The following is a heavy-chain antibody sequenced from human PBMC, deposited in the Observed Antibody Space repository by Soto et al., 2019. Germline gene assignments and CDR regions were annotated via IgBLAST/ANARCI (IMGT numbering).Heavy chain of an antibody. CDR3: ARELKTTVVATHFDS. J-gene: IGHJ4*02. CDR1: GGTFSNYA. D-gene: IGHD2-2*01. CDR2: IMPIFGRP. V-gene: IGHV1-69*13. Sequence: SVKVSCKASGGTFSNYAFSWVRQAPGQGLEWLGGIMPIFGRPDYAQKFRDRVTITADASTSTAHMELTSLRSEDTAVYYCARELKTTVVATHFDSWGQGTLVTVSS.